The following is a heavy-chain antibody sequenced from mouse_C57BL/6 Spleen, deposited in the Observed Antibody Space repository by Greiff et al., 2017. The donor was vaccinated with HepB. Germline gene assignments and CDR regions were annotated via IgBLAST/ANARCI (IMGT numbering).Heavy chain of an antibody. D-gene: IGHD1-1*01. J-gene: IGHJ1*03. Sequence: EVQRVESGEGLVKPGGSLKLSCAASGFTFSSYAMSWVRQTPEKRLEWVAYISSGGDYIYYADTVKGRFTISRDNARNTLYLQMSSLKSEDTAMYYCTRDYYGSSYHWYFDVWGTGTTVTVSS. CDR3: TRDYYGSSYHWYFDV. CDR2: ISSGGDYI. CDR1: GFTFSSYA. V-gene: IGHV5-9-1*02.